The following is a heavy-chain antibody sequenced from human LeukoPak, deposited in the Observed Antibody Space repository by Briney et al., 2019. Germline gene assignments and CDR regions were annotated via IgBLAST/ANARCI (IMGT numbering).Heavy chain of an antibody. D-gene: IGHD3-22*01. CDR2: IIPIFGTA. Sequence: EASVKVSCKASGGTFNSYAISWVRQAPGQGLEWMGRIIPIFGTANYAQKFQGRVTITTDESTSTAYLELSSLRSEDTAVYYCARDRRRYYDSSGYTDWGQGTLVTVPS. CDR1: GGTFNSYA. J-gene: IGHJ4*02. CDR3: ARDRRRYYDSSGYTD. V-gene: IGHV1-69*05.